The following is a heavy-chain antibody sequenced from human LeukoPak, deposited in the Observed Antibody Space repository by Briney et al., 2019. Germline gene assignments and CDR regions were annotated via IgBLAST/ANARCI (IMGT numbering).Heavy chain of an antibody. D-gene: IGHD3-10*01. CDR1: GFDFSTQW. Sequence: PGGSLRLSCAASGFDFSTQWMSWVRQAPGKGLEWVAIVNQGATQKYYVDSVKGRFTISRDNAKNSLYLQMNSLRAEDTAVYYCARLGVRGVIKYYYYMDVWGKGTTVTISS. CDR3: ARLGVRGVIKYYYYMDV. J-gene: IGHJ6*03. V-gene: IGHV3-7*01. CDR2: VNQGATQK.